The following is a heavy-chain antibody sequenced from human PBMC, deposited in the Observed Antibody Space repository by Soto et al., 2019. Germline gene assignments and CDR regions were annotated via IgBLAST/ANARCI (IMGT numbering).Heavy chain of an antibody. V-gene: IGHV1-69*08. D-gene: IGHD5-12*01. J-gene: IGHJ3*02. CDR1: GGTFSSYT. CDR2: IIPILGIA. Sequence: QVQLVQSGAEVKKPGSSVKVSCKASGGTFSSYTISWVRQAPGQGLEWMGRIIPILGIANYAQKFQGRVTMTADKSTSTACMELSSLRSDDTAVYYCAREGDRYSVYDDAFDIWGQGTMVTVSS. CDR3: AREGDRYSVYDDAFDI.